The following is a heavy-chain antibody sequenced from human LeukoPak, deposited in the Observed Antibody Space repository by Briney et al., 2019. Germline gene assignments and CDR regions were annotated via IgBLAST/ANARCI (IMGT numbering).Heavy chain of an antibody. V-gene: IGHV3-23*01. Sequence: GGSLRLSCAASGFTFSSYAMSWVRQASGKGLEWVSHVSGSGGSTYYADSVKGRFTISRDNSKNTLYLQMNSLRAEDTAVYYCAKDREDIVVVPAEPVDYWGQGTLVTVSS. J-gene: IGHJ4*02. CDR3: AKDREDIVVVPAEPVDY. CDR1: GFTFSSYA. D-gene: IGHD2-2*01. CDR2: VSGSGGST.